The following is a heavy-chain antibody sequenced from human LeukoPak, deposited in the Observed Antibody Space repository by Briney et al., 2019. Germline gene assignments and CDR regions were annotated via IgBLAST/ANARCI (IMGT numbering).Heavy chain of an antibody. D-gene: IGHD1-26*01. V-gene: IGHV1-2*02. CDR1: GYTFTGHY. CDR2: INPNSGAT. Sequence: ASVKVSCKASGYTFTGHYMHWLRQPPGQGLEWMGWINPNSGATKSAQKFQGRVTMTRDTSITTAYMELSRLRSDDTAVYYCAREITPVGGSPLIWFDPWGQGTLVTVSS. J-gene: IGHJ5*02. CDR3: AREITPVGGSPLIWFDP.